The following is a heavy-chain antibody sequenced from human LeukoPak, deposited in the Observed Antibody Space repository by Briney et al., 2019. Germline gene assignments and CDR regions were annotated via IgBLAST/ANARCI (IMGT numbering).Heavy chain of an antibody. CDR3: AKYGTGWYEGYFDY. CDR1: GGSISSFY. CDR2: IYHSGST. J-gene: IGHJ4*02. V-gene: IGHV4-59*13. D-gene: IGHD6-19*01. Sequence: SETLSLTSTVSGGSISSFYWSWIRQPPGKGLEWIGFIYHSGSTNYNASLKSRVTISLDTSKNQFSLKLSSVTAADTAVYYCAKYGTGWYEGYFDYWGQGTLVTVSS.